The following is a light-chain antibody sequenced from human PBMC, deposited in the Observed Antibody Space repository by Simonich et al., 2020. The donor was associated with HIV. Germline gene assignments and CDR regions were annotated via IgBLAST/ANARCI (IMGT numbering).Light chain of an antibody. CDR3: SSYTGNSTWV. CDR1: SSDVGGYNY. CDR2: DVN. J-gene: IGLJ3*02. V-gene: IGLV2-14*01. Sequence: QSALTQPPSASGSPGQSVTISCTGTSSDVGGYNYVYWYQQHPGKAPKLMFYDVNKRPSVVSNRFSGSKSGNTASLTISGLQAEDEADYYCSSYTGNSTWVFGGGTKLTLL.